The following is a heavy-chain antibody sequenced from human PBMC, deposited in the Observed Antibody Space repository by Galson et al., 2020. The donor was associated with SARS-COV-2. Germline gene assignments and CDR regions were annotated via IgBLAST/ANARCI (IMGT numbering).Heavy chain of an antibody. CDR1: GFSFTNYD. Sequence: GESLKISCAASGFSFTNYDLNWVRQAPGKGLEWIAFISDGSDTIYYADSVRGRFTISRDNAKSSLYLQMNSLRTEDTAVYYCSARPYVDTSVDYWGQGTLVTVSS. CDR2: ISDGSDTI. V-gene: IGHV3-48*04. J-gene: IGHJ4*02. CDR3: SARPYVDTSVDY. D-gene: IGHD5-18*01.